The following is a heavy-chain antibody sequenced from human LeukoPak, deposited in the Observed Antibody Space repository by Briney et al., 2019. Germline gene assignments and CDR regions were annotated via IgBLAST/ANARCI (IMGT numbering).Heavy chain of an antibody. CDR1: GFTFSSYA. D-gene: IGHD3-16*01. J-gene: IGHJ4*02. V-gene: IGHV3-30-3*01. CDR3: ARGGWFILGYFDY. CDR2: ISYDGSNK. Sequence: PGGSLRLSCAASGFTFSSYAMHWVRQAPGKGLEWVAVISYDGSNKYYADSVKGRFTISRDNSKNTPYLQMNSLRAEDTAVYYCARGGWFILGYFDYWGQGTLVTVSS.